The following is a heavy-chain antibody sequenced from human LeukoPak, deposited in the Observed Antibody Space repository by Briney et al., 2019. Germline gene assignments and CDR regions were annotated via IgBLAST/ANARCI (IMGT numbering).Heavy chain of an antibody. CDR2: INSDGTT. Sequence: PGGSLRLSCAASGFIVSSNYMSWVRQAPGKGLEWVSLINSDGTTYYADSVKGRFTISRDISKNTLYLQMNTLRAEDTAVYYCARRERLGYSYGRGTLDIWGQGTMVTVSS. V-gene: IGHV3-66*01. CDR3: ARRERLGYSYGRGTLDI. D-gene: IGHD5-18*01. J-gene: IGHJ3*02. CDR1: GFIVSSNY.